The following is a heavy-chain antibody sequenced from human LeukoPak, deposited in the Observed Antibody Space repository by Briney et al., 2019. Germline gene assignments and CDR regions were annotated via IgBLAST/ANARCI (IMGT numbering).Heavy chain of an antibody. V-gene: IGHV3-21*01. D-gene: IGHD6-13*01. CDR1: GFTFSSYS. J-gene: IGHJ4*02. CDR2: ISSSSSYI. CDR3: ARVRGTAAVDY. Sequence: GGSLRLSCAASGFTFSSYSMNWVRQAPGKGLEWVSSISSSSSYIYYADSVKGRFTISRDNAKNSLYLQMNSLRAEDTAVYYCARVRGTAAVDYWGQGTLATVSS.